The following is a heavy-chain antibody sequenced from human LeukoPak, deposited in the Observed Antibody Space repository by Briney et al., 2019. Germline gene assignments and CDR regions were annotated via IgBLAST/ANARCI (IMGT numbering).Heavy chain of an antibody. D-gene: IGHD3-22*01. Sequence: PGGSLRLSCAASGFTFSSYWMNWVRQAPGKGLEWVGRIRSNSDGGTIDYAAPVKGRFTLSRDDSKTTLYLQMNSLQTEDTAVYYCATDFYDSTWGQGTLVTVSS. V-gene: IGHV3-15*07. CDR2: IRSNSDGGTI. J-gene: IGHJ5*02. CDR3: ATDFYDST. CDR1: GFTFSSYW.